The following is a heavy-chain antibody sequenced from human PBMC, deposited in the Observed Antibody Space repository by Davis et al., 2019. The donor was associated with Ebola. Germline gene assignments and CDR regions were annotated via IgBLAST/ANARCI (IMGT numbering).Heavy chain of an antibody. CDR3: ARVRSGTVWFDP. V-gene: IGHV1-3*01. CDR2: INAGNGNT. J-gene: IGHJ5*02. CDR1: GYTFTSYA. D-gene: IGHD3-10*01. Sequence: ASVKVSCKASGYTFTSYAMHWVRQAPGQRLEWMGWINAGNGNTKYSQKFQGRVTMTRNTSISTAYMELSSLRSEDTAVYYCARVRSGTVWFDPWGQGTLVTVSS.